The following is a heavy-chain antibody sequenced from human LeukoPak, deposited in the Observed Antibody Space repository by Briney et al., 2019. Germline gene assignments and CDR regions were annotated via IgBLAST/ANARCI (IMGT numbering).Heavy chain of an antibody. V-gene: IGHV3-66*01. Sequence: GGSLRLSCAASGFTVSSNYMSWVRQAPGKGLEWVSVIYSGGSTYYADSVKGRFTISRDNSKNTLYLQMNSLRAEDTAVYYCVREGSYANFNYWGQGTLVTVSS. D-gene: IGHD1-26*01. CDR1: GFTVSSNY. CDR2: IYSGGST. CDR3: VREGSYANFNY. J-gene: IGHJ4*02.